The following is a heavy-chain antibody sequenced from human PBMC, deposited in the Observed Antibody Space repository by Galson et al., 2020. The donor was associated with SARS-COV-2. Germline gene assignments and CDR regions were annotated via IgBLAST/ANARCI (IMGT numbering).Heavy chain of an antibody. CDR3: ARERDRSPDI. J-gene: IGHJ3*02. Sequence: SETLSLTCAVSGGSISSGGYSWSWIRQPPGQGLEWIGYIYHSGSNYYNPSLKSRVTISVDRSNNQFSLKLSSVTAADTAVYYCARERDRSPDIWGKGTMVTVSS. D-gene: IGHD3-16*02. CDR1: GGSISSGGYS. CDR2: IYHSGSN. V-gene: IGHV4-30-2*01.